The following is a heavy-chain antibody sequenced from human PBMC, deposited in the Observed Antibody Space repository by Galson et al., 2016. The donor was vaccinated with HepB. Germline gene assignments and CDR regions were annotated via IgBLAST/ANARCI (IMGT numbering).Heavy chain of an antibody. J-gene: IGHJ4*02. Sequence: SVKVSCTASGGTFSSFAINWVRQAPGQGLEWMGGIIPLFGTAIYAQKFQGRVTITADTSTSTAYMELGSLRSEDTAVDYCVRDRRAGIAGAGTRFDFWGQGTLVTVSS. V-gene: IGHV1-69*06. CDR2: IIPLFGTA. D-gene: IGHD6-19*01. CDR1: GGTFSSFA. CDR3: VRDRRAGIAGAGTRFDF.